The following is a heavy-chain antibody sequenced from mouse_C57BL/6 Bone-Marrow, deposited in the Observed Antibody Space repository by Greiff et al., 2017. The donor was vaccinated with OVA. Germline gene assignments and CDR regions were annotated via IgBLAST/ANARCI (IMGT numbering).Heavy chain of an antibody. V-gene: IGHV1-81*01. CDR2: IYPRSGNT. CDR3: ARPSITTVVAPFAY. J-gene: IGHJ3*01. Sequence: QVQLQQSGAELERPGASVKLSCKASGYTFTSYGISWVKQRTGQGLEWIGEIYPRSGNTYYNEKFKGKATLTADKSSSTAYMELRSLTSEDSAVYFCARPSITTVVAPFAYWGQGTLVTVSA. CDR1: GYTFTSYG. D-gene: IGHD1-1*01.